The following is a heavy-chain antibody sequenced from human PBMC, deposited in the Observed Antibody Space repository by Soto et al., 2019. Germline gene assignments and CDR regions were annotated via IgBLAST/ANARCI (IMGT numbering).Heavy chain of an antibody. CDR3: ARLPCY. Sequence: SETLSLTCAVPRESIGSGGYSCSWIRLTQRKGLEWNGYMYHSGSTYYNPSLRSRVTLSIDRSKNLFSMKLSSVTAEDTAVSYRARLPCYRAQGILVPVAS. CDR1: RESIGSGGYS. V-gene: IGHV4-30-2*01. CDR2: MYHSGST. J-gene: IGHJ4*02. D-gene: IGHD2-2*01.